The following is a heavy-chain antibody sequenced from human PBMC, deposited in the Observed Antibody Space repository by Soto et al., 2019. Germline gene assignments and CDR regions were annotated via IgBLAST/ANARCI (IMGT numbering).Heavy chain of an antibody. D-gene: IGHD2-15*01. J-gene: IGHJ3*02. CDR3: ARDGGYLDTFDI. Sequence: PGGSLRLSCAASGFTFSDYWMSWVRQAPGKGLEWVANINRDGSEKYSVDSVKGRFTISRDNAKNSLYLQMNSLRAEDTAVYYCARDGGYLDTFDIWGQGTMVTVSS. CDR1: GFTFSDYW. CDR2: INRDGSEK. V-gene: IGHV3-7*01.